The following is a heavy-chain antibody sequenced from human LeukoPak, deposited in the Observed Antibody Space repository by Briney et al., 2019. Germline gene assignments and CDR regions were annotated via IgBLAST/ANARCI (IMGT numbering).Heavy chain of an antibody. CDR3: ATILTGGTDY. J-gene: IGHJ4*02. CDR1: GYTFAGYY. CDR2: INPNSGGT. Sequence: GASVKVSCKASGYTFAGYYMHWVRQAPGQGLEWMGWINPNSGGTNYAQKFQGRVTMTRNTSISTAYMELSSLRSEDAAVYYCATILTGGTDYWGQGTLVTVSS. V-gene: IGHV1-2*02. D-gene: IGHD3-9*01.